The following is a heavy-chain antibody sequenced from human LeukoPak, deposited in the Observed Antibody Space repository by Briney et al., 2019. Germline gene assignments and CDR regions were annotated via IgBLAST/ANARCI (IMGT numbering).Heavy chain of an antibody. CDR1: GFTFSSYA. J-gene: IGHJ4*02. V-gene: IGHV3-7*01. Sequence: GGSLRLSCAASGFTFSSYAMSWVRQAPGKGLEWVANIKQDGSEKYYVDSVKGRFTISRDNAKNSLYLQMNSLRAEDTAVYYCARDWWENYRAPDYWGQGALVTVSS. CDR2: IKQDGSEK. CDR3: ARDWWENYRAPDY. D-gene: IGHD1-26*01.